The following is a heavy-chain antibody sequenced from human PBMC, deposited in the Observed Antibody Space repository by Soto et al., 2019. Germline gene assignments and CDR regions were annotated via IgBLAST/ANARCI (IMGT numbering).Heavy chain of an antibody. J-gene: IGHJ4*02. Sequence: EVQLVESGGGLVQPGGSLRLSCAASGFSFSDYWMHWVRQAPGKGLVWVSCIDTDGSTTTYADSVKGRFTISRDNVQNTLYLQMDSLRAADTALYYCSRGGGFSGNYLGGQGTLVTVSS. CDR1: GFSFSDYW. CDR3: SRGGGFSGNYL. CDR2: IDTDGSTT. D-gene: IGHD1-26*01. V-gene: IGHV3-74*01.